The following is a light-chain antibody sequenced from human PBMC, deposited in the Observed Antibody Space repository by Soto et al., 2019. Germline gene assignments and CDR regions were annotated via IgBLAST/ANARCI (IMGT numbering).Light chain of an antibody. CDR1: SSDVGGYNY. Sequence: QSALTQPASVSGSPGQSITISCTGTSSDVGGYNYVSWYLQHPGKAPKLMIYDVSNRPSGVSNRFSGSKSGNTASLTISGLQAEDEADYYCSSYTSSNTGVFGGGTKVTVL. J-gene: IGLJ3*02. CDR3: SSYTSSNTGV. CDR2: DVS. V-gene: IGLV2-14*03.